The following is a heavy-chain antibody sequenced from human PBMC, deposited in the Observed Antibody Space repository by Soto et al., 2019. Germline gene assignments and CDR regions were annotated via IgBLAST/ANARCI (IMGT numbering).Heavy chain of an antibody. V-gene: IGHV1-3*01. CDR3: ARDVAAAAP. D-gene: IGHD6-13*01. CDR1: GYTFTSYS. Sequence: QVQLVQSGAEVKKPGASVKGSCKASGYTFTSYSLHWVRQAPGQRLEWMGWINAGNGNTKYSQKFQGRVTITKDTAASTAYMELSRLRSEDTAVYYCARDVAAAAPWGQGTLGTVSS. J-gene: IGHJ5*02. CDR2: INAGNGNT.